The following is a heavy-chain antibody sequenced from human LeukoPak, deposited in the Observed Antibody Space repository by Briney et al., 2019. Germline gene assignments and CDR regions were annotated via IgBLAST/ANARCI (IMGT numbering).Heavy chain of an antibody. V-gene: IGHV3-9*01. CDR1: GFTFDDYA. D-gene: IGHD6-19*01. J-gene: IGHJ3*02. CDR3: AKDIDGSGWYDAFDI. Sequence: GGSLRLSCAASGFTFDDYAMHWVRQAPGKGLEWVSGISWNSGSIGYADSVKGRFTISRDNAKNSLYLQMSSLRAEDTALYYCAKDIDGSGWYDAFDIWGQGTMVTVSS. CDR2: ISWNSGSI.